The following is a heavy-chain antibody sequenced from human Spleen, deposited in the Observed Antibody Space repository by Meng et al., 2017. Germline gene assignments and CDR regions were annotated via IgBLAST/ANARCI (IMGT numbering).Heavy chain of an antibody. CDR2: IPHRGSA. V-gene: IGHV4-4*02. CDR3: LRGSGGSV. CDR1: GDSITSNNW. D-gene: IGHD3-10*01. J-gene: IGHJ4*02. Sequence: QVQLRESGPGLVKPSEPLSLTCAVTGDSITSNNWWSWVRQPPGKGLEWVGEIPHRGSAAYNPSLRSRVTMSIDIPNNHFYLKLTSVTAADTAVYYCLRGSGGSVWGQGTLVTVSS.